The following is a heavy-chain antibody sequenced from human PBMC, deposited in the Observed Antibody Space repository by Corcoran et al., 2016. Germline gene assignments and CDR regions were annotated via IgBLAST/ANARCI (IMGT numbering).Heavy chain of an antibody. CDR1: GGSISSSYY. J-gene: IGHJ4*02. V-gene: IGHV4-39*07. CDR2: IYNDGST. D-gene: IGHD2-2*01. Sequence: QLQLQESGPGLVKPSETLSLTCTVSGGSISSSYYWAWIRQPPGKGLEWTGNIYNDGSTYYNPSLKSRVTISVDTSKNQFSLKLNSVTAADTAVHYCARVTRQFPHYYLDYWGQGTVVTVSS. CDR3: ARVTRQFPHYYLDY.